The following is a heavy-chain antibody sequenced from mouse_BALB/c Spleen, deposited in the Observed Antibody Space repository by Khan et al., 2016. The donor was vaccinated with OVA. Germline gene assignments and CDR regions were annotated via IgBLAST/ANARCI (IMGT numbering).Heavy chain of an antibody. Sequence: VQLQQSGAELGRPGSSVKLSCKTSGFTFTSYGIKWVKQRPGQGLEWIGYIYPGNGSTVYNEKFQGKATLTSDTSSSTAYMQLRSLTSEDSAIYFCAAAYYRNYFDYWGQGTTLTVSS. D-gene: IGHD2-14*01. V-gene: IGHV1S134*01. CDR3: AAAYYRNYFDY. J-gene: IGHJ2*01. CDR1: GFTFTSYG. CDR2: IYPGNGST.